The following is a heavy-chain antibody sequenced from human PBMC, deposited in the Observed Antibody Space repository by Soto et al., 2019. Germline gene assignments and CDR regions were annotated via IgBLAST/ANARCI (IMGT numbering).Heavy chain of an antibody. CDR2: IYHSGST. J-gene: IGHJ3*02. Sequence: SETLSLACAVSGGSISSSNWWSWVRQPPGKGLGWIGEIYHSGSTNYNPSLKSRVTISVDKSRNQFSLKLSSVTAADTAVYYCXRGLVITLXGYDFDIGGKGTXVT. CDR3: XRGLVITLXGYDFDI. D-gene: IGHD3-22*01. V-gene: IGHV4-4*02. CDR1: GGSISSSNW.